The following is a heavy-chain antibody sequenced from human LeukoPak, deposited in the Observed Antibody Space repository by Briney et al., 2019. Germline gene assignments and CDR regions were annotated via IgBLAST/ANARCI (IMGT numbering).Heavy chain of an antibody. Sequence: GGSLRLSCAASGFTFSSYAMSWVRQAPGKGLEWVSGISGSGGSTYYADSVRGRFTISRDNSKNTLYLQMNSLRAEDTAVYYCAKDQLYRQYYYYYMDVWGKGTTVTVSS. D-gene: IGHD2-8*01. CDR2: ISGSGGST. J-gene: IGHJ6*03. V-gene: IGHV3-23*01. CDR3: AKDQLYRQYYYYYMDV. CDR1: GFTFSSYA.